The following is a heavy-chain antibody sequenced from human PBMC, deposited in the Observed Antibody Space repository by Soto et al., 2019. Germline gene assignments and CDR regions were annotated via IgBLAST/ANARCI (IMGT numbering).Heavy chain of an antibody. CDR2: ISSNGGRT. CDR3: ARQWLDSYYFDY. Sequence: EVQLVESGGGLVQPGGSLRLSCAASGFTFSSYAMHWVRQAPGKGLEYVSAISSNGGRTYYANSVKGRFTISRDNSKTTLYLQMGSLRAEDMAVYYCARQWLDSYYFDYWGQGTLVTVSS. V-gene: IGHV3-64*01. J-gene: IGHJ4*02. CDR1: GFTFSSYA. D-gene: IGHD6-19*01.